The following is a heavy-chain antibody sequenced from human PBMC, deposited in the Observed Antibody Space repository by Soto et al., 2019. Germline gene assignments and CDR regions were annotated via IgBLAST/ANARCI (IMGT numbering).Heavy chain of an antibody. J-gene: IGHJ4*02. D-gene: IGHD3-3*01. V-gene: IGHV4-39*07. CDR1: RGSIISGTNY. CDR3: GCQARDFGLVTQIQNDY. Sequence: PLEIRSLTCTVSRGSIISGTNYWAWIRQPPGKGLEWIANIYYRGSTFYNPSLKSRVTISVDTSKNQFSLKLSSVTAADPAVYYCGCQARDFGLVTQIQNDYWGQGALVTVGS. CDR2: IYYRGST.